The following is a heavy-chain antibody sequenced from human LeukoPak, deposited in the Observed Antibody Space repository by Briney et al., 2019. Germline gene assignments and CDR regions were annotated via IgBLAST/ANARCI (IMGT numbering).Heavy chain of an antibody. Sequence: SETLSLTCTVSGGSISSYYWSWIRQPPGKGLEWIGYIYYSGSTNYNPSLKSRVTISVDASKNQFSLKLSSVTAADTAVYYCARGGSAVVTAYAGYFQHWGQGTLVTVSS. CDR3: ARGGSAVVTAYAGYFQH. V-gene: IGHV4-59*01. D-gene: IGHD2-21*02. CDR1: GGSISSYY. CDR2: IYYSGST. J-gene: IGHJ1*01.